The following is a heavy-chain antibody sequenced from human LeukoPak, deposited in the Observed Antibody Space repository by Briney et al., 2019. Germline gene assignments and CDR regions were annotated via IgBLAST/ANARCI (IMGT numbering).Heavy chain of an antibody. V-gene: IGHV3-21*01. CDR3: ARGTGLFDY. Sequence: PGGSLRLSCAASGXTFSSYSMNWVRQAPGKGLEWVSSLSSASSFIYYVDSVKGRFTISRDNAKKSLYLQMNSLRAEDTAVYYCARGTGLFDYWGQGTLVTVSS. J-gene: IGHJ4*02. D-gene: IGHD1-1*01. CDR1: GXTFSSYS. CDR2: LSSASSFI.